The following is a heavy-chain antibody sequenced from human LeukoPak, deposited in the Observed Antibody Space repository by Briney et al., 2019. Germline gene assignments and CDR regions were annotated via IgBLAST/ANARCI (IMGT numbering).Heavy chain of an antibody. CDR3: ARGEQQLRAFDI. J-gene: IGHJ3*02. V-gene: IGHV3-30*02. CDR1: GFTFSSYG. CDR2: IRYDGSNK. D-gene: IGHD6-13*01. Sequence: GGSLRLSCAASGFTFSSYGMHWVRQAPGKGLEWVAFIRYDGSNKYYAGSVKGRFTISRENAKNSLYLQMNSLRAGDTAVYYCARGEQQLRAFDIWGQGTMVTVSS.